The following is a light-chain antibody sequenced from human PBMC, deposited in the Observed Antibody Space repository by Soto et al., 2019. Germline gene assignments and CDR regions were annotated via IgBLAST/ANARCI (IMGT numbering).Light chain of an antibody. J-gene: IGLJ2*01. CDR3: QSYDSSLSGSGV. Sequence: QSVLTQPPSVSGAPGQRVTISGTGGSPNIGAGYDVHWYQQLPGTAPKLLIYGNSNRPSGVPDRFSGSKSGTSASLAITGLQAEDEADYYCQSYDSSLSGSGVFGGGTKLTVL. V-gene: IGLV1-40*01. CDR2: GNS. CDR1: SPNIGAGYD.